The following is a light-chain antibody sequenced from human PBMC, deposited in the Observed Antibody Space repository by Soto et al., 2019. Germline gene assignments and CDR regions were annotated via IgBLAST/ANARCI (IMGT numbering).Light chain of an antibody. CDR1: SSDVGSYNL. V-gene: IGLV2-23*02. J-gene: IGLJ2*01. CDR3: CSYAGSSTVV. Sequence: QSVLTQPASVSGSPGQSITISCTGTSSDVGSYNLVSWYQQHPGKAPKLMIYEVSKRPSGVSNRFSGSKSGNTASLTISWLHAEDEADYYCCSYAGSSTVVFGGGTKLTVL. CDR2: EVS.